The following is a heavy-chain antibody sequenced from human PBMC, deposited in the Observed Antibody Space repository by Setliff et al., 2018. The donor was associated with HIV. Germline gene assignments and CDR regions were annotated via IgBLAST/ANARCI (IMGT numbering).Heavy chain of an antibody. Sequence: PSETLSLTCNVSGGSVTSGNFYWGWIRQPPGKGLGWIGSFHDSGSASYNPSLRRRVTISVDASKNQLSLTLTSVTASDTAVYYCARPLTPSYNFWGDAFAVWGQGTVVTVSS. CDR1: GGSVTSGNFY. CDR2: FHDSGSA. CDR3: ARPLTPSYNFWGDAFAV. D-gene: IGHD3-3*01. J-gene: IGHJ3*01. V-gene: IGHV4-39*01.